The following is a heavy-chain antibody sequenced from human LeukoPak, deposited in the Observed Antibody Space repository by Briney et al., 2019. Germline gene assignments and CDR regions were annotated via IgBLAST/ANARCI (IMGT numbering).Heavy chain of an antibody. V-gene: IGHV4-39*01. J-gene: IGHJ4*02. CDR2: FYYSGST. CDR1: GGSISSSSYY. CDR3: ARGRYRPIAAAVLPRPFDY. Sequence: SETLSLTCTVSGGSISSSSYYWGWIRQPPGKGLEWMGTFYYSGSTYYNPSLKSRVTISVDTSKNQFSLKLSSVTAADTAVYYCARGRYRPIAAAVLPRPFDYWGQGTLVTVSS. D-gene: IGHD6-13*01.